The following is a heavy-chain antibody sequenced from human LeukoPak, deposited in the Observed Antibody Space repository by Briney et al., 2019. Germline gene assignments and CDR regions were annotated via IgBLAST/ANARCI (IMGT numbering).Heavy chain of an antibody. CDR2: INDSGST. J-gene: IGHJ6*03. Sequence: SETLSLTCAVYGGSFSGYYWSWLRQPPGKGVEWVGEINDSGSTNYSPSLKGRVTISGDKSKNQFSLKLSSVTAADTAVYYCARQKAKYYYYYMDVWGKGTTVTVSS. CDR3: ARQKAKYYYYYMDV. CDR1: GGSFSGYY. V-gene: IGHV4-34*01.